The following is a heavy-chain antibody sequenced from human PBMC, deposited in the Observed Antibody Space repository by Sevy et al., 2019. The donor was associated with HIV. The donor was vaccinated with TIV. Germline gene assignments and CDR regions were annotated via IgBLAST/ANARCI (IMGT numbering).Heavy chain of an antibody. CDR1: GLSISGYT. CDR2: ISSGSSFI. Sequence: GGSLRLSCAASGLSISGYTMNWVRQAPGKGLEWVSPISSGSSFIYYADSLKGRFTISRDNARNLLYLQMNSLRVEDTAVYYCARVGIGDCSGTNCSPNDYWGQGTLVTVSS. CDR3: ARVGIGDCSGTNCSPNDY. V-gene: IGHV3-21*01. D-gene: IGHD2-2*01. J-gene: IGHJ4*02.